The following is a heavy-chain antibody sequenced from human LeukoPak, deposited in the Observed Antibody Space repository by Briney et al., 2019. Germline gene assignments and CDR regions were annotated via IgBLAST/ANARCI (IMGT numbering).Heavy chain of an antibody. D-gene: IGHD3-16*01. CDR3: ARGFVDYVWGSYPSAY. J-gene: IGHJ4*02. Sequence: GGSLRLSCEVSGSTFSAYSMNWVRQAPGKGLEWVSSITGSSTYIHYADSVKGRFTTSRDNAKDVLYLQMDSLRVDDTAVYYCARGFVDYVWGSYPSAYWGQGILVTVSS. CDR1: GSTFSAYS. CDR2: ITGSSTYI. V-gene: IGHV3-21*06.